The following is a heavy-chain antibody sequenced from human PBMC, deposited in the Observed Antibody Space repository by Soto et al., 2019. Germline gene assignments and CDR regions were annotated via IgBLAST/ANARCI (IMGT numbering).Heavy chain of an antibody. CDR2: ISAYNGNT. J-gene: IGHJ6*02. CDR1: GYTFTSYG. V-gene: IGHV1-18*04. CDR3: ARDRAAAGTGTYYYYGMDV. D-gene: IGHD6-13*01. Sequence: QVQLVQSGAEVKKPGASVKVSCKASGYTFTSYGISWVRQAPGQGLEWMGWISAYNGNTNYAQKLQGRVTITADESTSTAYMELSSLRSEDTAVYYCARDRAAAGTGTYYYYGMDVWGQGTTVTVSS.